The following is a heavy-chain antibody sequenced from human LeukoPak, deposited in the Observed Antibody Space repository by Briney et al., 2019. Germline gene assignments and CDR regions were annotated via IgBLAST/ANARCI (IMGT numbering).Heavy chain of an antibody. J-gene: IGHJ4*02. CDR2: ISSSSSYI. CDR3: ARVGYSGWNLEY. V-gene: IGHV3-21*01. CDR1: GFTFSSYS. Sequence: NPGGSLRLSCAASGFTFSSYSMNWVRQAPGKGLEWVSSISSSSSYIYYADSVKGRFTISRDNAKNSLYLQMNSLRAEDTAVYYCARVGYSGWNLEYSRQGTLVTVSS. D-gene: IGHD5-12*01.